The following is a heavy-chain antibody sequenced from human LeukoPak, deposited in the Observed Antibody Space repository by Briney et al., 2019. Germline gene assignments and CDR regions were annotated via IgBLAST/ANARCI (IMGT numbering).Heavy chain of an antibody. CDR2: IKSKTDGGTT. V-gene: IGHV3-15*01. J-gene: IGHJ5*02. D-gene: IGHD3-22*01. CDR3: TTVGYYDSTLNWFDP. CDR1: GFTFSNAW. Sequence: PGGSLRLSCAASGFTFSNAWMSWVRQAPGKGLEWVGLIKSKTDGGTTDYAAPVKGRFTISRDDSKNTLYLQMNSLKTEDTAVYYCTTVGYYDSTLNWFDPWGQGTLVTVSS.